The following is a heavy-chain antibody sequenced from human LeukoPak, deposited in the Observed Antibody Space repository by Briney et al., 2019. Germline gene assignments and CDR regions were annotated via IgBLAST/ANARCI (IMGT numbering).Heavy chain of an antibody. V-gene: IGHV4-34*01. CDR2: INHSGST. J-gene: IGHJ4*02. CDR3: ARFRIDCSSTSCYLYYFDY. Sequence: SETLSLTCAVYGGSLSGYYWNWIRQPPGKGLEWIGEINHSGSTNYNPSLKSRVTISVDTSKNQFSLKLSSVTAADTAVYYCARFRIDCSSTSCYLYYFDYWGQGTLVTVSS. D-gene: IGHD2-2*01. CDR1: GGSLSGYY.